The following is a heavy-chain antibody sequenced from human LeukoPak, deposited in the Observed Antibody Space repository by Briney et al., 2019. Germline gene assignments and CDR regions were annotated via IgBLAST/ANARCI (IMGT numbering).Heavy chain of an antibody. D-gene: IGHD3-3*01. Sequence: GGSLRLSCAASGFTFSSYSMNWVRQAPGKGLEWVSYISSSSSTIYYADSVKGRFTISRDNAKNSLYLQMNSLRAEDTAVYYCARKSITIFGVVIPFDYWGQGTLVTVSP. CDR1: GFTFSSYS. J-gene: IGHJ4*02. CDR3: ARKSITIFGVVIPFDY. CDR2: ISSSSSTI. V-gene: IGHV3-48*01.